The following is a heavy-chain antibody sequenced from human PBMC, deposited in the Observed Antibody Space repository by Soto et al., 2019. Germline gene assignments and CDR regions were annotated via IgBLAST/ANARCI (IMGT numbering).Heavy chain of an antibody. V-gene: IGHV3-23*01. CDR2: ISARGGST. CDR1: GVTFRIYT. Sequence: SMEISSASSGVTFRIYTMNGVRKAPGKGLEWVSLISARGGSTYYADSVKGRFTISRDNSKNTLYLQMNSLRAEDTGVYYCARDPPNDKTQLDYGMDVWGQGTAVTVSS. D-gene: IGHD2-2*01. CDR3: ARDPPNDKTQLDYGMDV. J-gene: IGHJ6*02.